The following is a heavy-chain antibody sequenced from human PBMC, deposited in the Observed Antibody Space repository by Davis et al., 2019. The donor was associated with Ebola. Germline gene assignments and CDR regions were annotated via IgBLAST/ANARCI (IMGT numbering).Heavy chain of an antibody. CDR3: ARDLVYCSGGSCLVDY. CDR1: GYTFTGYY. D-gene: IGHD2-15*01. CDR2: IIPILGIA. V-gene: IGHV1-69*04. J-gene: IGHJ4*02. Sequence: AASVKVSCKASGYTFTGYYMHWVRQAPGQGLEWMGRIIPILGIANYAQKFQGRVTITRDTSASTAYMELSSLRSEDTAVYYCARDLVYCSGGSCLVDYWGQGTLVTVSS.